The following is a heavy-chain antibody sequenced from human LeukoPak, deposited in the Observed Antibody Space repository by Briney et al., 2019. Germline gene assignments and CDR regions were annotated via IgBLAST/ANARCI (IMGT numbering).Heavy chain of an antibody. V-gene: IGHV4-34*01. CDR3: ARAGGRMINCSSTSCYGPIAAAGPRTFDY. CDR2: INHSGST. D-gene: IGHD2-2*01. J-gene: IGHJ4*02. Sequence: SETLSLTCAVYGGSFSGYYWSWIRQPPGKGLEWIGEINHSGSTNYNPSLKSRVTISVDTSKNQFSLKLSSVTAADTAVYYCARAGGRMINCSSTSCYGPIAAAGPRTFDYWGQGTLVTVSS. CDR1: GGSFSGYY.